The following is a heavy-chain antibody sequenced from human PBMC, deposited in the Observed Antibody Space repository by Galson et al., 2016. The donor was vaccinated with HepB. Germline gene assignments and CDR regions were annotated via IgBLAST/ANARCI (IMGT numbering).Heavy chain of an antibody. V-gene: IGHV3-21*01. CDR2: ISSSSNYI. J-gene: IGHJ6*02. Sequence: SLRLSCAASGFTFSTYSMNWVRQAPGKGLEWVSSISSSSNYIYQADSVKGRFTISRDNAKNSLFLQINSLRDEDTAVYYCARDRYSSSWLDVWGQGTTVTVSS. CDR3: ARDRYSSSWLDV. CDR1: GFTFSTYS. D-gene: IGHD6-13*01.